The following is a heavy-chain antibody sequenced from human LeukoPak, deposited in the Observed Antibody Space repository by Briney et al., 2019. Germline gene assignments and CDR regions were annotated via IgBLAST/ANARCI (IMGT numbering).Heavy chain of an antibody. D-gene: IGHD1-26*01. J-gene: IGHJ4*02. CDR1: GYTFTSYY. V-gene: IGHV1-46*01. CDR3: AISIVGAYDY. Sequence: ASVNVSCKSSGYTFTSYYMHWVRQAPGQGLEWMGIINPSGGSTSYAQKFQGRVTMTRDTSTSTVYMELSSLRSEDTAVYYCAISIVGAYDYWGQGTLVTVSS. CDR2: INPSGGST.